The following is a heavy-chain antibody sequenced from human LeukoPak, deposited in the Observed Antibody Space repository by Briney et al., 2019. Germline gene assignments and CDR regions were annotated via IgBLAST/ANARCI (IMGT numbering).Heavy chain of an antibody. CDR3: AREEDYGGNPFDY. CDR2: ISAYNGNT. J-gene: IGHJ4*02. Sequence: ASVKVSCKASGYTFTDYYIHWVRQAPGQGLEWMGWISAYNGNTNYAQKLQGRVTMTTDTSTSTAYMELRSLRSDDTAVYYCAREEDYGGNPFDYWGQGTLVTVSS. V-gene: IGHV1-18*04. CDR1: GYTFTDYY. D-gene: IGHD4-23*01.